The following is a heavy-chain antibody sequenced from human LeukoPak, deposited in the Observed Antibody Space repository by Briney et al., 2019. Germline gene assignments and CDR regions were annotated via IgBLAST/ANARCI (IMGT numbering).Heavy chain of an antibody. V-gene: IGHV3-66*01. Sequence: GGSLRLSCAASGFTVSSNYMSWVRQAPGKGLEWVSVIYSGGSTYYADSVKGRFTISRGNSKNTLYLQMNSLRAEDTAVYYCARDLPYYYDSSGYYCWGQGTLVTVSS. CDR2: IYSGGST. J-gene: IGHJ4*02. CDR3: ARDLPYYYDSSGYYC. CDR1: GFTVSSNY. D-gene: IGHD3-22*01.